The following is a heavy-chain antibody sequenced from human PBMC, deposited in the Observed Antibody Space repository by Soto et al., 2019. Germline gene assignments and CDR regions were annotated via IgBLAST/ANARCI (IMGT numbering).Heavy chain of an antibody. CDR1: GFTFRNFV. CDR2: IRGTGGET. V-gene: IGHV3-23*01. CDR3: AQDRRWGVVSPSHDY. D-gene: IGHD2-21*01. Sequence: EVELLESGGGIVQPGGSLRVSCVAAGFTFRNFVMSWVRQAPGKGLEWVSAIRGTGGETFYADSVKGRFTISRDNSKNTLYLQMNSLRDEDTALYFCAQDRRWGVVSPSHDYWGQGTLVTVSS. J-gene: IGHJ4*02.